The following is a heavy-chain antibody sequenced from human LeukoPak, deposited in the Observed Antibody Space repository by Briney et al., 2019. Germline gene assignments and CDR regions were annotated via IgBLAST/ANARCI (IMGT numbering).Heavy chain of an antibody. V-gene: IGHV1-69*05. CDR3: ARVSYWSSASCYSSIHWFDP. J-gene: IGHJ5*02. CDR1: GGTFSSYA. CDR2: IIPIFGTA. Sequence: ASVKVSCKASGGTFSSYAMSWVRQAPGQGLEWMGGIIPIFGTANYAQKFQSRVTITKDESTSTAYMELSSLRSEDTAVYYCARVSYWSSASCYSSIHWFDPWGQGTLVTVSS. D-gene: IGHD2-2*02.